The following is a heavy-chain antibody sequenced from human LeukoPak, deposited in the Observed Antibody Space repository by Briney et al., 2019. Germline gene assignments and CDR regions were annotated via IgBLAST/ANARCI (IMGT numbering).Heavy chain of an antibody. CDR1: GGSISSYY. D-gene: IGHD3-3*01. CDR3: AREGNDFGRGNDGYMAV. J-gene: IGHJ6*03. Sequence: SETLSLTCTVSGGSISSYYWSWIRQPAGKGLEWIGRIYTSGSTNYNPSLKSRVTISVDKSKNQFSLKLSSVTAADTAVYYCAREGNDFGRGNDGYMAVWAKGTTLTVPS. V-gene: IGHV4-4*07. CDR2: IYTSGST.